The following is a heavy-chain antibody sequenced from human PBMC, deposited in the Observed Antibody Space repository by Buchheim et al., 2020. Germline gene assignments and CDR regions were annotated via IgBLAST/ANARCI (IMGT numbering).Heavy chain of an antibody. J-gene: IGHJ4*02. Sequence: QVQLVESGGGVVQPGRSLRLSCAASGFTFSSYGMYWVRQAPGKGLEWVAVISYDGSNKYYADSVKGRFTISRDNSKNTLYLQMNSLRAEDTAVYYCAKAYYYDSSGYYYENPNHFDYWGQGTL. D-gene: IGHD3-22*01. CDR2: ISYDGSNK. CDR1: GFTFSSYG. CDR3: AKAYYYDSSGYYYENPNHFDY. V-gene: IGHV3-30*18.